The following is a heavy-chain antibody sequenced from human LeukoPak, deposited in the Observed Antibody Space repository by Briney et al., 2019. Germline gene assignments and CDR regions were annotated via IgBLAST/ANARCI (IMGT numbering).Heavy chain of an antibody. CDR2: IYYSGST. D-gene: IGHD1-26*01. CDR1: GGSISSSSYY. J-gene: IGHJ4*02. CDR3: ARDCIGCHGFDS. V-gene: IGHV4-39*02. Sequence: SETLSLTCTVSGGSISSSSYYWGWIRQPPGKGLEWIGSIYYSGSTYYNPSLKSRVTISVDTSKNQFSLKLSSVTAADTAVYYCARDCIGCHGFDSWGQGTLVTVSS.